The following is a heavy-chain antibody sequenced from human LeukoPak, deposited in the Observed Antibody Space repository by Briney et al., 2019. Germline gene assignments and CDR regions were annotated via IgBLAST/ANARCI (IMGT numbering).Heavy chain of an antibody. CDR2: ITSKSGFI. CDR3: AKDLYTYTLQYFHH. V-gene: IGHV3-9*01. CDR1: GFTLDDYA. J-gene: IGHJ1*01. Sequence: GGSLRLSCAASGFTLDDYAMHWVRQAPGKGLEWVSGITSKSGFIAYGDSVKGRFTVSRDIANNSLYLQMNSLRPDDTAVYYCAKDLYTYTLQYFHHWGQGTLVTLSS. D-gene: IGHD1-14*01.